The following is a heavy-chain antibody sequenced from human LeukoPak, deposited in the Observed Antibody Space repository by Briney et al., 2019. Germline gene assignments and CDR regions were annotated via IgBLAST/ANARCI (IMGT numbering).Heavy chain of an antibody. CDR3: ARRYFDY. CDR2: IKEDGSEK. Sequence: GGSLRLSCAASGFTFSSYAMSWVRQAPGKGLEWVANIKEDGSEKYYVDSVKGRFTISRDNAKNSLYLQMNSLRAEDTAVYYCARRYFDYWGQGTLVTVSS. J-gene: IGHJ4*02. D-gene: IGHD2-15*01. CDR1: GFTFSSYA. V-gene: IGHV3-7*01.